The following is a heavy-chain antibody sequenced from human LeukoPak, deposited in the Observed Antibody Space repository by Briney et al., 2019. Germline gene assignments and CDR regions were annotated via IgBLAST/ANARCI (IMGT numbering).Heavy chain of an antibody. J-gene: IGHJ5*02. D-gene: IGHD1-26*01. CDR2: IYYSGST. V-gene: IGHV4-59*01. Sequence: PSETLSLTCTVSGGSISSYYWSWIRQPPGKGLEWIGYIYYSGSTNYNPSLKSRVTISVDTSKNQFSLKLSSVTAADTAVYYCARDLGNSGSYYGLGWFDPWGQGTLVTVSS. CDR3: ARDLGNSGSYYGLGWFDP. CDR1: GGSISSYY.